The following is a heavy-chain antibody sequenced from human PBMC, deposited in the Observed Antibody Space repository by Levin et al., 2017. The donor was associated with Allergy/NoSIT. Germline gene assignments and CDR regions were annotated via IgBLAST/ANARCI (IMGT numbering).Heavy chain of an antibody. D-gene: IGHD6-13*01. CDR1: GYTFSSYS. CDR3: ARVISSRIYPLQVDY. V-gene: IGHV1-18*01. CDR2: ISAYSGKR. J-gene: IGHJ4*02. Sequence: GESLKISCKASGYTFSSYSIGWVRQAPGQGLEWMGWISAYSGKRHSAQKFQGRVTMTSERSTMTAYMELRSLQSDDTAVYYCARVISSRIYPLQVDYWGQGTLVTVSS.